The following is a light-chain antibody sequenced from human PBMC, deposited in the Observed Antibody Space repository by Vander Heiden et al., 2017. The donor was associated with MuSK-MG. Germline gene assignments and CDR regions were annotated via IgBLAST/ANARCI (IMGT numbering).Light chain of an antibody. Sequence: DIVLTHTPLSLSVSPGQPASTPCMCRQRLLDSDGKTYLDWYQQKGGQPPRLLIYEVSNRCSGVPDRFSGSGSGTGFTLKISRLEAEDVGVYYCRQNGQLPLTFGGGTKVEIK. CDR1: QRLLDSDGKTY. CDR2: EVS. V-gene: IGKV2D-29*01. J-gene: IGKJ4*01. CDR3: RQNGQLPLT.